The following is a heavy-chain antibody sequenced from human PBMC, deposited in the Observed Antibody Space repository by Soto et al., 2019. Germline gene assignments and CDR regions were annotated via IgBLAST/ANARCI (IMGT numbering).Heavy chain of an antibody. CDR1: GGSISSSSYY. J-gene: IGHJ3*02. CDR3: ARLPLYCSGGSCLSDSAFDI. CDR2: IYYSGST. V-gene: IGHV4-39*01. Sequence: PSETLSLTCPVSGGSISSSSYYWGWIRQPPGKGLEWIGSIYYSGSTYYNPSLKSRVTISVDTSENQFSLKLSSVTAADTAVYYCARLPLYCSGGSCLSDSAFDIWGQGTMVTVSS. D-gene: IGHD2-15*01.